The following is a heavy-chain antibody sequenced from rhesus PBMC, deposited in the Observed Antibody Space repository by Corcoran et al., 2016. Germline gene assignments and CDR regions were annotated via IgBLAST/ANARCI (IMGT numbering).Heavy chain of an antibody. CDR1: GGSFRSYW. CDR3: TSPVRYRFDV. V-gene: IGHV4-80*01. CDR2: INGYSGTT. J-gene: IGHJ5-1*01. D-gene: IGHD3-9*01. Sequence: QVQLQESGPGLVKPSETLSLTCAVSGGSFRSYWWNWIRQPPGKGLEWIGEINGYSGTTNYTPPLQVRVTISKDVSKNQFSLKLTSVTAADPAVYYCTSPVRYRFDVWGPGVLVSVSS.